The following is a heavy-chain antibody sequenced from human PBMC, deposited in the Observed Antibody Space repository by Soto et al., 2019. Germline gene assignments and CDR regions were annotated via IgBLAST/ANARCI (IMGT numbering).Heavy chain of an antibody. V-gene: IGHV3-53*01. CDR2: IYSRGYT. CDR1: GFTVRNNY. Sequence: GGSLRLCGAASGFTVRNNYMTWVRQAPGKGLEWVSIIYSRGYTYYADSVKGRFTISRDNFKDTLYLQMNSLRAEDTAVYYCARDRRVDNGYYDYYYGMDVWGQGTTVTVSS. J-gene: IGHJ6*02. CDR3: ARDRRVDNGYYDYYYGMDV. D-gene: IGHD1-20*01.